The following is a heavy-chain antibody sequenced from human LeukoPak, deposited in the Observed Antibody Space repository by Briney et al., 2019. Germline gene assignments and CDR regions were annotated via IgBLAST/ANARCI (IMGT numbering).Heavy chain of an antibody. V-gene: IGHV4-4*07. CDR1: GGSISSYY. D-gene: IGHD3-10*01. CDR3: ARIYYYGSGSLFDY. Sequence: SETLSLTCTVSGGSISSYYWSWIRQPAGKGLEWIGRIYTSGSTNYNPSLKSRVTMSVDTSKNQFSLKLSSVTAADTAVYYCARIYYYGSGSLFDYWGQGTLVTVSS. CDR2: IYTSGST. J-gene: IGHJ4*02.